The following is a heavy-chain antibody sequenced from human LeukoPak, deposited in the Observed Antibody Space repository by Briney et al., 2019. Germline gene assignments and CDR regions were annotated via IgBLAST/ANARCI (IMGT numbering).Heavy chain of an antibody. Sequence: GGSLRLSCAASGFTFSSYSMNWVRQAPGKGLEWVSSISSSSSYIYYADSVKGRFTISRDNAKNSLYLQMNSLRAEDTAVYYCARAGGWGYSSSSGYYFDYWGQGTLVTVSS. CDR1: GFTFSSYS. J-gene: IGHJ4*02. V-gene: IGHV3-21*01. CDR3: ARAGGWGYSSSSGYYFDY. CDR2: ISSSSSYI. D-gene: IGHD6-6*01.